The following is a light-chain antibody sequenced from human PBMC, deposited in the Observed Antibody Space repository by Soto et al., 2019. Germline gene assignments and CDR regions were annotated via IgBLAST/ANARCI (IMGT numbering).Light chain of an antibody. Sequence: EIVMTQSPATLSVSPGERATLSCRASQSVSSNLAWDQQNPGQAPRLLIYGASTRATGIPARCSGSGSGTEFTLTISSLQSEDFAVYYWQQYNNWPPWTFGQGTKVEIK. CDR1: QSVSSN. V-gene: IGKV3-15*01. CDR3: QQYNNWPPWT. J-gene: IGKJ1*01. CDR2: GAS.